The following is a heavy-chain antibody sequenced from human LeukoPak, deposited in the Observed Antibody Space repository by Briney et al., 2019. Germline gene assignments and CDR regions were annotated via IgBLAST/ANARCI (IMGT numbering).Heavy chain of an antibody. Sequence: QPGRSLRLSCAASGFTFNRYAMHWVRQAPGKGLEWVALVSFDGRKKYYPDSVRGRFTISRDNSKNMVNLQMDSLRPEDTAVYYCARGLEWADFDCWGQGTLVTVSS. CDR2: VSFDGRKK. CDR1: GFTFNRYA. CDR3: ARGLEWADFDC. D-gene: IGHD3-3*01. J-gene: IGHJ4*02. V-gene: IGHV3-30*01.